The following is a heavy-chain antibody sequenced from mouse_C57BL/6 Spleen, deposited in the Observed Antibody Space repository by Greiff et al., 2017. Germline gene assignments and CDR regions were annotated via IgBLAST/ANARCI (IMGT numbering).Heavy chain of an antibody. Sequence: VQLKESGGGLVQPGGSMKLSCVASGFTFSNYWMNWVRQSPEKGLEWVAQIRLKSDNYATHYAESVKGRFTISRDDSKSSVYLQMNNLRAEDTGIYYCTVTMVTGFAYWGQGTLVTVSA. CDR3: TVTMVTGFAY. V-gene: IGHV6-3*01. J-gene: IGHJ3*01. CDR1: GFTFSNYW. D-gene: IGHD2-2*01. CDR2: IRLKSDNYAT.